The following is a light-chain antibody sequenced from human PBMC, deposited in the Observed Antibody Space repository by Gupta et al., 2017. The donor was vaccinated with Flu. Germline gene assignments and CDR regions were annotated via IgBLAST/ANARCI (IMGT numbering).Light chain of an antibody. J-gene: IGLJ1*01. CDR3: SSYTSTNTFYV. CDR2: DVS. CDR1: SSDVGRSNY. V-gene: IGLV2-14*01. Sequence: QSALTQPASVSGSPGQSITISCTGTSSDVGRSNYVSWYQQHPGRAPKLIIYDVSNRPSGVSSRFSGSKSGNTASLTISGLEAEDETDYYCSSYTSTNTFYVFGTGTKVT.